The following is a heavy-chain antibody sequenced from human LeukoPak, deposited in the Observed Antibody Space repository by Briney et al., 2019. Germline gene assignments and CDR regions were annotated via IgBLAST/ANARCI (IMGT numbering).Heavy chain of an antibody. J-gene: IGHJ4*02. V-gene: IGHV3-74*01. Sequence: PGGSLRLSCAASGFTFDNHWMQWVRHGPGKGLEWVSRINNDGVRTTYADSVKGRFTISRDNAKNTLYLQMNSLKVEDTAVYYCATGDSFEWGQGTLVTVSS. CDR1: GFTFDNHW. CDR2: INNDGVRT. CDR3: ATGDSFE. D-gene: IGHD2-21*02.